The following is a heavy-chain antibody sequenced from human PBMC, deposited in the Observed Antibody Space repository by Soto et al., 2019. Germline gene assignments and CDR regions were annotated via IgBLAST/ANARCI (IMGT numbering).Heavy chain of an antibody. CDR2: MNPNSGNT. D-gene: IGHD3-3*01. J-gene: IGHJ6*03. Sequence: ASVKVSCKASGYTFTSYDINWVRQATGQGLEWMGWMNPNSGNTGYAQKFQGRVTMTRNTSISTVYMELSSLRSEDTAVYYCARRDYDFWSGYPYYYMDVWGKGTTVTVSS. V-gene: IGHV1-8*01. CDR3: ARRDYDFWSGYPYYYMDV. CDR1: GYTFTSYD.